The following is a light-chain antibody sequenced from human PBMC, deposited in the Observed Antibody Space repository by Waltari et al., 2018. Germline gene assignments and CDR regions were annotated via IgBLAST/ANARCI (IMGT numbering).Light chain of an antibody. CDR1: TLGNKY. CDR2: QDT. Sequence: SYELTPPPSVSVSPGQTASITCSGDTLGNKYASWYQQKPGQSPLLVIYQDTTRPSEIPERFSGSKSANAATLTITGTQAVDEADYYCQALGTGAWVFGGGTKLTVL. V-gene: IGLV3-1*01. CDR3: QALGTGAWV. J-gene: IGLJ3*02.